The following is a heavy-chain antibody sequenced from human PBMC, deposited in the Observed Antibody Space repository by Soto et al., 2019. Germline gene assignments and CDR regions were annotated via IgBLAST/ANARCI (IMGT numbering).Heavy chain of an antibody. CDR3: ARDRVLDAFDI. CDR2: IYYSGST. Sequence: QVQLQESGPGLVKPSETLSLTCTVSGGSISSYYWSWIRQPPGKGLEWIGYIYYSGSTNYNPSLKSRVTLSVDTSNNQCSLKLSSVTAADTAVYYCARDRVLDAFDIWGQGTMVTVSS. J-gene: IGHJ3*02. V-gene: IGHV4-59*01. CDR1: GGSISSYY.